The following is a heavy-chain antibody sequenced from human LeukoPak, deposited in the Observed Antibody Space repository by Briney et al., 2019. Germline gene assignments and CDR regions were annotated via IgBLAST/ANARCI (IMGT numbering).Heavy chain of an antibody. CDR3: ARGVRAGVTAPED. CDR2: IYSGGST. Sequence: GGSLRLSCAASGFTVSSNYMSWVRQAPGKGLEWVSVIYSGGSTYYADSVKGRFTISRDNSKNTLSLQMNSLRAEDTAVYYCARGVRAGVTAPEDWGQGTLVTVSS. CDR1: GFTVSSNY. J-gene: IGHJ4*02. V-gene: IGHV3-53*01. D-gene: IGHD2-21*02.